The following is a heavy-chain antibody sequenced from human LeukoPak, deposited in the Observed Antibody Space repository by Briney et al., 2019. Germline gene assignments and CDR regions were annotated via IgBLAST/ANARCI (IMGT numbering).Heavy chain of an antibody. J-gene: IGHJ4*02. V-gene: IGHV3-7*01. CDR3: ARSRITMIVVVMTKYYFDY. Sequence: GGSLRLSCAASGFTFSNYWMTWVRQAPGKGLEWVASIKQDGTEKYYVDSVKGRFTISRDNAKNSLYLQLNSLRAEDTAVYYCARSRITMIVVVMTKYYFDYWGQGTLVTVSS. CDR1: GFTFSNYW. D-gene: IGHD3-22*01. CDR2: IKQDGTEK.